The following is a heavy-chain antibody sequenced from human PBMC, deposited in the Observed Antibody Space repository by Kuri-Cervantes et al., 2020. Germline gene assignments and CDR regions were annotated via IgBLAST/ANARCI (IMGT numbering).Heavy chain of an antibody. CDR1: GFTVSSNY. Sequence: GGSLRLSCAASGFTVSSNYMSWVRQAPGKGLEWVSVIYSGGSTYYADSVKGRFTISRDNSKNTLYLQMNSLRAEDTAVYYCARDHLAYYYGSGSYDYYYGMDVWGQGTTVTVSS. J-gene: IGHJ6*02. CDR2: IYSGGST. V-gene: IGHV3-66*01. CDR3: ARDHLAYYYGSGSYDYYYGMDV. D-gene: IGHD3-10*01.